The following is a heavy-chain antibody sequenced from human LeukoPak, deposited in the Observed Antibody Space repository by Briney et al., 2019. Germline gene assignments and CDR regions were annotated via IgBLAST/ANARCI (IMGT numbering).Heavy chain of an antibody. CDR3: ARALGSSSWYRLGFDP. CDR1: GGSISGYY. J-gene: IGHJ5*02. D-gene: IGHD6-13*01. V-gene: IGHV4-59*01. CDR2: IYYSWST. Sequence: SETLSLTCTVSGGSISGYYWSWIRQPPGKGLEWIGYIYYSWSTNYNPSLKSRVTISVDTSKNQFSLKLSSVTAADTAVYYCARALGSSSWYRLGFDPWGQGTLVTVSS.